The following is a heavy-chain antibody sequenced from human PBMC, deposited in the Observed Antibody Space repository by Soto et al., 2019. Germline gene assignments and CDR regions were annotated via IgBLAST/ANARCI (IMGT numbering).Heavy chain of an antibody. CDR3: ARDPAIYSGKFDYGLDV. CDR1: GFTISNYE. Sequence: EVQLVESGGGLVQAGGSLRLFCAASGFTISNYEMNWVRQAPGKGLEWVSYIGNRGRTIYYADSVKGRFTISRDNAKNSLYLQMNSLRAEDTAVYYCARDPAIYSGKFDYGLDVWGQGTTVTVSS. V-gene: IGHV3-48*03. CDR2: IGNRGRTI. D-gene: IGHD4-4*01. J-gene: IGHJ6*02.